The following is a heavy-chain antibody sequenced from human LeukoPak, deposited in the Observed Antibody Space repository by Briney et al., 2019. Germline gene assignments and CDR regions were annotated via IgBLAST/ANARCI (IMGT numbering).Heavy chain of an antibody. Sequence: PSETLSLMCIVSGYSISSGDYWGWIRKPPGKGLEWIGNIYHSGTTFYNPSLKSRVTISVDTSKNQFSLKLSSLTAADTAVYYCARAAAGTGYFDYWGQGTLVTVSS. J-gene: IGHJ4*02. CDR1: GYSISSGDY. CDR3: ARAAAGTGYFDY. D-gene: IGHD6-13*01. CDR2: IYHSGTT. V-gene: IGHV4-38-2*02.